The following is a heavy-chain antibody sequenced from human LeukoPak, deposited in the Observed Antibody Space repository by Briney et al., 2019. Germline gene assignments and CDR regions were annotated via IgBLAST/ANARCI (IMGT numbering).Heavy chain of an antibody. CDR1: GGSSSGYY. D-gene: IGHD5-24*01. J-gene: IGHJ3*02. V-gene: IGHV4-34*01. CDR3: ARVERRKDAFDI. CDR2: INHSGST. Sequence: KTSETLSLTCAVYGGSSSGYYWSWIRQPPGKGLERIGEINHSGSTNYNPSLKSRVTISVDTSKNQFSLKLSSVTAADTAVYYCARVERRKDAFDIWGQGTLVTVSS.